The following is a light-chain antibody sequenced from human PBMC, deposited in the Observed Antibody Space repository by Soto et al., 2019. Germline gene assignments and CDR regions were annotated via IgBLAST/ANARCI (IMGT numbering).Light chain of an antibody. CDR3: QSYDNSLSALYV. CDR2: GNY. Sequence: QSVLTQPPSVSGAPGQRVTISCTGSSSNIGAGYDVHWYQQLPGTAPKLLIYGNYNRPSGVPDRFSGSKSGTSASLAITGLQAEDEADYYSQSYDNSLSALYVFGPGTKVPVL. CDR1: SSNIGAGYD. V-gene: IGLV1-40*01. J-gene: IGLJ1*01.